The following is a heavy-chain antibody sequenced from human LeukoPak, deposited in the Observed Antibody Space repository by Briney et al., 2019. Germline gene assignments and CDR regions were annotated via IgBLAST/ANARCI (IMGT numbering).Heavy chain of an antibody. CDR2: IKYDGSEK. CDR1: GFTFGGYW. V-gene: IGHV3-7*01. CDR3: ARDGVSSSPDFDY. Sequence: PGGSLRLSCGASGFTFGGYWMYWVRQAPGKGLEWVAHIKYDGSEKNYVDSMKGRFTISRDNAKNSLYLQMNSLRAEDTAVYYCARDGVSSSPDFDYWGQGTLVTVSS. D-gene: IGHD6-6*01. J-gene: IGHJ4*02.